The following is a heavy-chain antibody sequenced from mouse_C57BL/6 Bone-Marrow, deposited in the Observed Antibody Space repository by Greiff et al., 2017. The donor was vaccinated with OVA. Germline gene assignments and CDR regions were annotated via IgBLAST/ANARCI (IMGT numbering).Heavy chain of an antibody. CDR3: IKEGSTRGVDWYCDV. Sequence: EVKLQQSGTVLARPGASVKMSCKTSGYTFTSYWMHWVKQRPGRGLEWIGAIYPGNSATSYNQKFKSKAKLTAVTSASTAYMQLSSLTHEDSAVYYWIKEGSTRGVDWYCDVWGTGTTVTVSS. D-gene: IGHD1-1*01. CDR2: IYPGNSAT. V-gene: IGHV1-5*01. CDR1: GYTFTSYW. J-gene: IGHJ1*03.